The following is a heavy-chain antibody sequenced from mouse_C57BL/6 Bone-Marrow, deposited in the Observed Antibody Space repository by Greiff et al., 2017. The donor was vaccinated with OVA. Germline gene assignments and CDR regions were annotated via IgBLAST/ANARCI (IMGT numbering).Heavy chain of an antibody. V-gene: IGHV1-54*01. CDR3: ARSGYYGSLRFAY. D-gene: IGHD1-1*01. J-gene: IGHJ3*01. CDR2: INPGGGGT. CDR1: GYAFTNYL. Sequence: LVESGAELVRPGTSVKVSCKASGYAFTNYLIEWVKQRPGQGLEWIGVINPGGGGTNYNEKFKGKATLTADKSSSTAYMQLSSLTSEDSAVYFCARSGYYGSLRFAYWGQGTLVTVSA.